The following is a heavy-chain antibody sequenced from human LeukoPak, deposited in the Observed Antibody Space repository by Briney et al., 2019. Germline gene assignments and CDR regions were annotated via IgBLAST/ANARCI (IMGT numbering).Heavy chain of an antibody. CDR2: IGSTI. J-gene: IGHJ6*03. D-gene: IGHD1-26*01. V-gene: IGHV3-11*04. CDR1: GFTFSDYY. CDR3: ARDRGIVGTTGYYYMDV. Sequence: GGSLRLSCAASGFTFSDYYMSWIRQAPGKGLEWVSYIGSTIYYADSVKGRFTISRDNAKNSLYLQMNSLRAEDTAVYYCARDRGIVGTTGYYYMDVWGKGTTVTVSS.